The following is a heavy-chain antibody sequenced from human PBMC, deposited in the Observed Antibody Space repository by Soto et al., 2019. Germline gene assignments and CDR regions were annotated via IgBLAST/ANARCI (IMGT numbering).Heavy chain of an antibody. V-gene: IGHV2-5*02. D-gene: IGHD2-15*01. J-gene: IGHJ3*02. CDR2: MYWDDDK. Sequence: QITLKESGPTLVKPTQTLTLTCMFSGFSLSTSEVGVGWIRQPPGKALEWLALMYWDDDKRYSPSLRHRLTITKDTSKIPVVLTMTSMNPVDTATYSCAHSSVAPHDAFDIWGQGTMFTVSS. CDR3: AHSSVAPHDAFDI. CDR1: GFSLSTSEVG.